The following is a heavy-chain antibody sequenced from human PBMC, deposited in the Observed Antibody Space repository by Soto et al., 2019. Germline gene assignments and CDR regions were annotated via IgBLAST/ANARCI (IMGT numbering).Heavy chain of an antibody. D-gene: IGHD1-26*01. CDR1: GGSLTSEGYY. CDR2: IYYSGSI. CDR3: ARSRLWEQHFDS. J-gene: IGHJ4*02. Sequence: PSETLSLTCTVSGGSLTSEGYYWSWIRQLPGKGLEWIGYIYYSGSIFYNPFLKSRASISAHSSKRQFSLELSSVTAADTAVYYCARSRLWEQHFDSWGQGILVTVSS. V-gene: IGHV4-31*03.